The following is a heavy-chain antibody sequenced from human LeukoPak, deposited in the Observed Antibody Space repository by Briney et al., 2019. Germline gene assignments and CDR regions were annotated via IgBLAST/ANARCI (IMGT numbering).Heavy chain of an antibody. CDR2: IYYSGNS. CDR3: ARTGSSGYSFGAFDY. V-gene: IGHV4-39*01. D-gene: IGHD3-22*01. Sequence: SETLSLTCSVSGGSISSSSYYWGWIRQPPGKDLEWIGTIYYSGNSYYNPSLKSRVTISVDTSKNQFSLKLSSVTAADTAVYYCARTGSSGYSFGAFDYWSQGTLVAVSS. J-gene: IGHJ4*02. CDR1: GGSISSSSYY.